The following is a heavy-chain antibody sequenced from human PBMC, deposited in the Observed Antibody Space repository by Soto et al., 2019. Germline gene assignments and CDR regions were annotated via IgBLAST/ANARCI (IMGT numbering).Heavy chain of an antibody. V-gene: IGHV3-9*01. CDR3: AKALSSGSTDFDY. D-gene: IGHD6-19*01. CDR1: GFTFDDYA. CDR2: ISWNSGSI. J-gene: IGHJ4*02. Sequence: EVQLVESRGGLVQPGRSLRLSCAASGFTFDDYAMHWVRQAPGKGLEWVSGISWNSGSIGYADSVKGRFTISRDNAKNSLYLQMNSLRAEDTALYYCAKALSSGSTDFDYWGQGTLVTVSS.